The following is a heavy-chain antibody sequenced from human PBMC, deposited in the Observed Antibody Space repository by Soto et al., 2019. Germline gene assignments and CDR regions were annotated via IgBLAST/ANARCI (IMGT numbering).Heavy chain of an antibody. J-gene: IGHJ6*02. D-gene: IGHD6-13*01. V-gene: IGHV1-46*01. CDR3: ARDRGSSSWYYYGMDV. CDR1: GYTFTSYY. CDR2: INPSAGTI. Sequence: ASVKVSCKASGYTFTSYYIHWVRQAPGLGLEWMGIINPSAGTIKYAQKFQGRVSMTRDTATSTVYMELSSLRSDDTAVYYCARDRGSSSWYYYGMDVWGQGTTVTVSS.